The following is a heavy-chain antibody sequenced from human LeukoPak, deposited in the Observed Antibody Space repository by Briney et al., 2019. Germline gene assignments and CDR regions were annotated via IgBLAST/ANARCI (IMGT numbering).Heavy chain of an antibody. V-gene: IGHV3-23*01. Sequence: GGSLRLSCAASGFTFSSYAMSWVRQAPGMGLEWVSAISTSGSSTYYADSVKGRFTISRDNSKNTLFLQMNSLRAEDTAVYYCARVREGRHYYLAFDIWGQGTMVTVSS. CDR2: ISTSGSST. CDR3: ARVREGRHYYLAFDI. D-gene: IGHD1-26*01. CDR1: GFTFSSYA. J-gene: IGHJ3*02.